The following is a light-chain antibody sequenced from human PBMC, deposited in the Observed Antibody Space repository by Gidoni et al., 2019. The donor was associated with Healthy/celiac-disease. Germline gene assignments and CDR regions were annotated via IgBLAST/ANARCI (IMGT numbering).Light chain of an antibody. CDR2: AAS. CDR3: QQSYSTPTWT. V-gene: IGKV1-39*01. CDR1: QSIRRY. Sequence: DTQMTQSPSSLSASVGDRVTITCRASQSIRRYLNWYQQKPGKAPKLLIYAASSLQSGVPSRFSGSGSGTYFTLTISSLQPEDFATYYCQQSYSTPTWTFGQGTKVEIK. J-gene: IGKJ1*01.